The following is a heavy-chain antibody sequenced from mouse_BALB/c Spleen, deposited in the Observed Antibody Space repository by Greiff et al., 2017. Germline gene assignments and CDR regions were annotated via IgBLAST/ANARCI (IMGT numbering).Heavy chain of an antibody. D-gene: IGHD2-14*01. CDR2: IDPANGNT. V-gene: IGHV14-3*02. Sequence: VQLQQSGAELVKPGASVKLSCTASGFNIKDTYMHWVKQRPEQGLEWIGRIDPANGNTKYDPKFHCKATITADTSSNTAYLQLSSLTSEDTVVYYCANYYRYAFDYWGQGTTLTVSS. CDR3: ANYYRYAFDY. CDR1: GFNIKDTY. J-gene: IGHJ2*01.